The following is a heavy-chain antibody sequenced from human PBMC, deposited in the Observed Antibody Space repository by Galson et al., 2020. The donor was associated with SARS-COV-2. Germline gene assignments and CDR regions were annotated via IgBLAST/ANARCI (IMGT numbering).Heavy chain of an antibody. D-gene: IGHD2-21*01. CDR2: ISGYNGHT. Sequence: ASVKVSCKAYGYTFDNYGISWVRQAPGKGLEWIGLISGYNGHTKSGHHFQGRVTMTTDTPTTTAYMELRGLRSDDTAVYYCARHGRIRLDAFHFWGQGTLVTVSS. J-gene: IGHJ3*01. CDR1: GYTFDNYG. CDR3: ARHGRIRLDAFHF. V-gene: IGHV1-18*04.